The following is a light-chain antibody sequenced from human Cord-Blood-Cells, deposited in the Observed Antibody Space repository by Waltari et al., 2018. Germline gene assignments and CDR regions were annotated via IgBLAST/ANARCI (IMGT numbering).Light chain of an antibody. CDR3: NPRDSSGNHLV. J-gene: IGLJ3*02. CDR1: SLRSYY. Sequence: SSELTQDHAVSVALGQTVRITCQGDSLRSYYASWYQQKPGQAPVLVIYGKNNRPSGIPDRFSGSSSGNTASLTITGAQAEDEADYYCNPRDSSGNHLVFGGGTKLTVL. CDR2: GKN. V-gene: IGLV3-19*01.